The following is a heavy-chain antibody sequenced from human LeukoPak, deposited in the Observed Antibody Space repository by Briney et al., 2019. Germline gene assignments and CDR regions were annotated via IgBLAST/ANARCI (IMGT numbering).Heavy chain of an antibody. V-gene: IGHV1-18*01. CDR1: GYTFTSYG. Sequence: EASVKVSCKASGYTFTSYGISWVRQAPGQGLEWMGWISAYNGNTNYAQKLQGRVTMTTDTSTSTAYMELRSLRSDDTAVYYCARRIGGSRGYYSNYYYYYGMDVWGQGTTVTVSS. CDR3: ARRIGGSRGYYSNYYYYYGMDV. D-gene: IGHD3-22*01. J-gene: IGHJ6*02. CDR2: ISAYNGNT.